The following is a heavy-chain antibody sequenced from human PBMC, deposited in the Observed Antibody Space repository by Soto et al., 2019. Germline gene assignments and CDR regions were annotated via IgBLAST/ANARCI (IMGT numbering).Heavy chain of an antibody. CDR3: ARVFEYSSHLDLYGMDV. CDR2: ISYDGSNK. D-gene: IGHD6-6*01. J-gene: IGHJ6*02. CDR1: GFTFSSYA. Sequence: HPGWSLRLSFAASGFTFSSYAMHGVRQAPGKGLEWVAVISYDGSNKYYADSVKGRFTISRDNSKNTLYLQMNSLRAEDTAVYYCARVFEYSSHLDLYGMDVWGQGTTVTVSS. V-gene: IGHV3-30-3*01.